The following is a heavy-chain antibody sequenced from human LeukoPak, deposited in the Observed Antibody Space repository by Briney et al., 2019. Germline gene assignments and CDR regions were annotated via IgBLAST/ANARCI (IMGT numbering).Heavy chain of an antibody. V-gene: IGHV3-21*01. CDR3: ARDPSHASGWYWDYYYYGMDV. CDR1: GFTFSSYS. J-gene: IGHJ6*02. CDR2: IRSSSCYI. D-gene: IGHD6-19*01. Sequence: GGSLRLSCAASGFTFSSYSMNWLRHAPGKGLEWVSSIRSSSCYIYDADSVKGRFTISRDKATNSLYLQMNSLRAEDTAVYYCARDPSHASGWYWDYYYYGMDVWGQGTTVTVSS.